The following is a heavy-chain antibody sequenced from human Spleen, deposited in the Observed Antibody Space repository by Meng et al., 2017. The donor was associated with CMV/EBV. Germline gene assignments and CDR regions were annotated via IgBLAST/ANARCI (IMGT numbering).Heavy chain of an antibody. D-gene: IGHD4-23*01. Sequence: SCQASGYTFTGYAMNWVRQAPGQGLEWMGWINTGNGNPKYSQKFHGRVTITRDTSASTAYMELSSLRSEDTAVYYCARGVGTLIIDYWGQGTLVTVSS. CDR3: ARGVGTLIIDY. V-gene: IGHV1-3*04. CDR2: INTGNGNP. J-gene: IGHJ4*02. CDR1: GYTFTGYA.